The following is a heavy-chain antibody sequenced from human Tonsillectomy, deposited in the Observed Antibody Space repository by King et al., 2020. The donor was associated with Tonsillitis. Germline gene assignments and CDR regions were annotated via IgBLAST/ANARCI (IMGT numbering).Heavy chain of an antibody. J-gene: IGHJ4*02. Sequence: HLQLQESGPGLVKPSETLSLTCTVSGGSISSSSYYWGWIRQPPGKGLEWIGSMYYSGSTYYNPPLKSRVTISVDTSKNQFSLKLSAVTAADTAVYYCARGVGDGHNYFDYWGQGTLVIVSS. CDR2: MYYSGST. D-gene: IGHD5-24*01. V-gene: IGHV4-39*01. CDR3: ARGVGDGHNYFDY. CDR1: GGSISSSSYY.